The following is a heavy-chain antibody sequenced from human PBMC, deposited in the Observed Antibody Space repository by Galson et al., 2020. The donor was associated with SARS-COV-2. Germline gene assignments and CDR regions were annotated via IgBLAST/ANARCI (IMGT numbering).Heavy chain of an antibody. D-gene: IGHD6-19*01. CDR2: IRGSGGTT. CDR3: AKEVPVTGRTDEYFQR. Sequence: GESLKISCAASGFTFSSSAMSWVRQAPGKGLEWVSEIRGSGGTTYYADSVKGRFTISRDTSKNTLYLQMNSLRAEDTAIYYCAKEVPVTGRTDEYFQRWGQGTLVTVSS. J-gene: IGHJ1*01. CDR1: GFTFSSSA. V-gene: IGHV3-23*01.